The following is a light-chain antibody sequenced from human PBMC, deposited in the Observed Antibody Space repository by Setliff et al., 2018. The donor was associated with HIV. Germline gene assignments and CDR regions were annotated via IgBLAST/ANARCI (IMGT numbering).Light chain of an antibody. J-gene: IGLJ1*01. CDR2: EVS. CDR3: SSYTSSSTYV. V-gene: IGLV2-18*02. CDR1: SSDVGSYNH. Sequence: ALTQPPSVSGSPGQSVTISCTGTSSDVGSYNHVSWYQQPPGTVPKLMIYEVSNRPSGVPDRFSGSKSGNTASLTISGLQADDEADYYCSSYTSSSTYVFGTGTKV.